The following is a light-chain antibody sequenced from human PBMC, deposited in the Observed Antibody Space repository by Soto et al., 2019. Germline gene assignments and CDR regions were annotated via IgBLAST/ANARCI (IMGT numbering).Light chain of an antibody. Sequence: EGVLTQSPATRSLSPGERATLSCRASQSVSSYLAWYQQKPGQAPRLLIYDASNRATGIPARFSGSGSGTDFTLTISSLEPEDFAVYYCQQRKTFGQGTKVDIK. CDR1: QSVSSY. CDR3: QQRKT. CDR2: DAS. V-gene: IGKV3-11*01. J-gene: IGKJ1*01.